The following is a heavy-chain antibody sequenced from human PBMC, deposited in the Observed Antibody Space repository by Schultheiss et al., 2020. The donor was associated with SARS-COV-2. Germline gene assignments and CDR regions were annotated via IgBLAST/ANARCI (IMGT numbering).Heavy chain of an antibody. CDR2: IIPIFGTA. V-gene: IGHV1-69*13. CDR1: GGTFSSYA. J-gene: IGHJ6*02. Sequence: SVKVSCKASGGTFSSYAISWVRQAPGQGLEWMGGIIPIFGTANYAQKFQGRVTITADESTSTAYMELSSLRSEDTAVYYCARHPRSYPPYYYYGMDLWGQGATVTVSS. D-gene: IGHD1-26*01. CDR3: ARHPRSYPPYYYYGMDL.